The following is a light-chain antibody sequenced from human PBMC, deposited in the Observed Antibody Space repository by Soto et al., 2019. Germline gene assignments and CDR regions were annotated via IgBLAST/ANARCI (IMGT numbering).Light chain of an antibody. CDR2: AAS. V-gene: IGKV1-33*01. Sequence: DIQMTQSPSSLSASVGDRVTITCQASQDINNYLNWFQQKPGKAPKLLIYAASNFETGVPSRFGGSGSGTDFTFTISSLQPEDIATSYCQQYYHRPSLAFGQGTRLEIK. J-gene: IGKJ5*01. CDR3: QQYYHRPSLA. CDR1: QDINNY.